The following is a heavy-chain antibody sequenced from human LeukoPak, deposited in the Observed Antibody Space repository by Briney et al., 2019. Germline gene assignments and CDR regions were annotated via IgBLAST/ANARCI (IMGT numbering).Heavy chain of an antibody. D-gene: IGHD6-19*01. CDR3: ARVTGGWYPKNFDY. Sequence: PGGSLRLSCAASGFTFSSYCMSWVRQAPGKGLEWVANIKQDGSEKYYVDSVKGRFTISRDNAKNSLYLQMNSLRAEDTAVYYCARVTGGWYPKNFDYWGQGTLVTVSS. J-gene: IGHJ4*02. CDR1: GFTFSSYC. CDR2: IKQDGSEK. V-gene: IGHV3-7*01.